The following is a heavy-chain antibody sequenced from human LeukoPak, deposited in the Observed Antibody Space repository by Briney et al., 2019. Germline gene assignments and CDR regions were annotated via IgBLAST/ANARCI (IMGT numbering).Heavy chain of an antibody. CDR3: ARAYSSSSGFDY. V-gene: IGHV4-39*07. J-gene: IGHJ4*02. CDR2: IYYSGST. D-gene: IGHD6-6*01. Sequence: IPSETLSLTCTVSGGPISSSSYYWGWIRQPPGKGLEWIGSIYYSGSTYYNPSLKSRVTISVDTSKNQFSLKLSSVTAADTAVYYCARAYSSSSGFDYWGQGTLVTVSS. CDR1: GGPISSSSYY.